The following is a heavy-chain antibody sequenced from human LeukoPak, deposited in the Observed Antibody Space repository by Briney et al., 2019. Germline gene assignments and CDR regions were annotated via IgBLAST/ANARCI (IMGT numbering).Heavy chain of an antibody. V-gene: IGHV3-23*01. Sequence: GGSLRLSCAAPEFTFSSYAMSWVRQAPGKGLEWVSAISGSGGATYYADSVKGRFSISRDNSRNTLYLQMNSLRAEDTAVYYCAKHITVAATGLDYWGQGTLVTVSS. CDR3: AKHITVAATGLDY. CDR1: EFTFSSYA. D-gene: IGHD6-19*01. CDR2: ISGSGGAT. J-gene: IGHJ4*02.